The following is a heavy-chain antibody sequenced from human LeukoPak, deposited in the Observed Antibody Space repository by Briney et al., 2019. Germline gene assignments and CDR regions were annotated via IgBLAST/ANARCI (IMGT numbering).Heavy chain of an antibody. CDR1: GYTLTELS. J-gene: IGHJ3*02. D-gene: IGHD3-10*01. CDR2: FDPEDGET. Sequence: GASVKVSCKVSGYTLTELSMHWVRQAPGKGLEWMGGFDPEDGETIYAQKFQGRVTMTEDTSTDTAYMELSSLRSEDTAVYYCATRSLRITMVRGVKDAFDIWGQGTMVTVSS. V-gene: IGHV1-24*01. CDR3: ATRSLRITMVRGVKDAFDI.